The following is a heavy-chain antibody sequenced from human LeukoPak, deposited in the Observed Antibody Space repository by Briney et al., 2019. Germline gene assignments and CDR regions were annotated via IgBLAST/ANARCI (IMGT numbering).Heavy chain of an antibody. D-gene: IGHD2-2*03. Sequence: GRSLRLSCAASGFTFSSYGMHWVRQAPGKGLEWVAVIWYDGSNKYYADSVKGRFTISRDNSKNTLSLQMNSLRAADTAVYYCARAHPGYCTGTTCPGDYYYGVDVWGKGTTVTVSS. CDR1: GFTFSSYG. V-gene: IGHV3-33*01. J-gene: IGHJ6*04. CDR2: IWYDGSNK. CDR3: ARAHPGYCTGTTCPGDYYYGVDV.